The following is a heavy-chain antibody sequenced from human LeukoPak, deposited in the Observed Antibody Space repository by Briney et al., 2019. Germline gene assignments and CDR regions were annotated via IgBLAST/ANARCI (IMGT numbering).Heavy chain of an antibody. CDR3: ATHYYDSSGYYSPDY. CDR1: GFTFSSYA. J-gene: IGHJ4*02. Sequence: QTGGSLRLSCAASGFTFSSYAMHWVRQAPGKGPEWVALISYDGSNKYYADSVKGRFTISRDNSKNTLYLQMSSLRAEDTAVYYCATHYYDSSGYYSPDYWGQGTLVTVSS. CDR2: ISYDGSNK. V-gene: IGHV3-30-3*01. D-gene: IGHD3-22*01.